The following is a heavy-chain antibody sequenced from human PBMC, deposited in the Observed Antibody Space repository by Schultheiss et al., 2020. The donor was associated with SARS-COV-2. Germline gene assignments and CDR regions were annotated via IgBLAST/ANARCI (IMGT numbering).Heavy chain of an antibody. CDR3: TTSRWGGYYFDY. J-gene: IGHJ4*02. V-gene: IGHV3-15*01. CDR1: GFTFSSYD. D-gene: IGHD6-19*01. Sequence: GGSLRLSCAASGFTFSSYDMHWVRQATGKGLEWVGRIKSKTDGGTTDYAAPVKGRFTIPRDDSKNTLYLQMNSLKTEDTAVYYCTTSRWGGYYFDYWGQGTLVTVSS. CDR2: IKSKTDGGTT.